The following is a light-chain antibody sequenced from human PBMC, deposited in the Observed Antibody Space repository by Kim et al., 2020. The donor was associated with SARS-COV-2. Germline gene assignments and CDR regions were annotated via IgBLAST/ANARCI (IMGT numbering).Light chain of an antibody. J-gene: IGLJ2*01. CDR2: KNN. V-gene: IGLV1-47*01. CDR3: AAWDDTLDGVE. CDR1: RSNIGKNF. Sequence: GQRVTISCSGSRSNIGKNFVYWYQQLPGTAPKLLIYKNNQRPSGVPDRFSGSKSGTSASLAISGLRSEDEADYSCAAWDDTLDGVEFGGGTKLTVL.